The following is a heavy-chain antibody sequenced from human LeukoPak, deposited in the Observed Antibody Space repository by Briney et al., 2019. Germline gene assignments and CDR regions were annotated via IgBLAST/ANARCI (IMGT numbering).Heavy chain of an antibody. CDR2: ISGSGGNT. Sequence: GGSLRLSCAGSGFTFRSYVMSGVRQAPGKRLEWVSAISGSGGNTYYADSVKGRFTISRDNSKNTLYLQMNSLRAEDAAVYYCESHPSLLHYFDNCGQGTLVTVSS. CDR1: GFTFRSYV. J-gene: IGHJ4*02. CDR3: ESHPSLLHYFDN. D-gene: IGHD2-15*01. V-gene: IGHV3-23*01.